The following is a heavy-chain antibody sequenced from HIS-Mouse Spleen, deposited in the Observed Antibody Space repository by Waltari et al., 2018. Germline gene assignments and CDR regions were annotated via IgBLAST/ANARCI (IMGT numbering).Heavy chain of an antibody. V-gene: IGHV4-39*07. CDR2: IYYSGSN. Sequence: QLQLQESGPGLVKPSETLSLTCTVSGGSISSSSYYWGWIRQPPGKGLELIGSIYYSGSNYYNPSIKSRVTISVDTSKNQFSLKLSSVTAADTAVYYCAREIPYSSSWYDWYFDLWGRGTLVTVSS. J-gene: IGHJ2*01. CDR1: GGSISSSSYY. CDR3: AREIPYSSSWYDWYFDL. D-gene: IGHD6-13*01.